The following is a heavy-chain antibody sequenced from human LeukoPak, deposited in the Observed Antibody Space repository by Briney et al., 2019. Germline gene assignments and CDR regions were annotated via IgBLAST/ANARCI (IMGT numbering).Heavy chain of an antibody. CDR3: ARVPRNYYGSGTGYMDV. V-gene: IGHV4-38-2*02. Sequence: PSETLSLTCTVSGYSISSGYYSGWIRQPPGKGLEWIGSIYYSGSTYYNPSLKSRVTISVDTSKNQFSLKLSSVTAADTAVYYCARVPRNYYGSGTGYMDVWGKGTTVTISS. D-gene: IGHD3-10*01. CDR2: IYYSGST. J-gene: IGHJ6*03. CDR1: GYSISSGYY.